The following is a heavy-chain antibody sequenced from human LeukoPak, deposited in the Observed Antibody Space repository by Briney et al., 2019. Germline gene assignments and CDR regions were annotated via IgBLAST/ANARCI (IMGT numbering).Heavy chain of an antibody. CDR2: IRYDGSNK. V-gene: IGHV3-30*02. CDR3: TTRLLSSSWPREVRIYYYYMDV. J-gene: IGHJ6*03. D-gene: IGHD6-13*01. Sequence: PGGSLRLSCAASEFTFSRYGMHWVRQAPGKGLEWVAFIRYDGSNKYYADSVKGRFTISRDNSRNTLYMQMNSLRAEDTAAYYCTTRLLSSSWPREVRIYYYYMDVWGKGTTVTVSS. CDR1: EFTFSRYG.